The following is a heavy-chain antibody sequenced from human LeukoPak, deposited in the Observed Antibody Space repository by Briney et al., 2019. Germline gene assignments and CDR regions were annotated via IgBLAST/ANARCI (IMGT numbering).Heavy chain of an antibody. CDR3: TTDSPVSTAAGTIMP. CDR2: IKRKTDVGTT. V-gene: IGHV3-15*01. CDR1: GFTFSNAW. D-gene: IGHD6-13*01. Sequence: GGSLRLSCAASGFTFSNAWVTWVRQAPGKGLEWVGRIKRKTDVGTTDYAAPVKGRFTISRDDSKNTLYLQMNSLKTEDTAVYYCTTDSPVSTAAGTIMPWGQGALVTVSS. J-gene: IGHJ5*02.